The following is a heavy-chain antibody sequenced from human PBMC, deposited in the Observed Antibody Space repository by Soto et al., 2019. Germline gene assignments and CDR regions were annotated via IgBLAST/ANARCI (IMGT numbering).Heavy chain of an antibody. CDR3: AREVWDY. D-gene: IGHD2-21*01. V-gene: IGHV1-3*01. Sequence: QVQLVQSGAEVKKPGASVKVSCKASGYTFTSYAMHWVRQAPGQRLEWMGWINAGNGNRKYSQNVQGRVTITRDTSASTAYMELSSLRSEDTAVYYCAREVWDYWGQGTLVTVSS. CDR1: GYTFTSYA. CDR2: INAGNGNR. J-gene: IGHJ4*02.